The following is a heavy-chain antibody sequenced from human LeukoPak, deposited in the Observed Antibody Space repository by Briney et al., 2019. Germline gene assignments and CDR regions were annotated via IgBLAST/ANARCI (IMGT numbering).Heavy chain of an antibody. J-gene: IGHJ4*02. V-gene: IGHV1-46*01. CDR2: INPSDGTT. Sequence: ASVKVSCKASGHIFISYYIHWVRQAPGQGLEWIGVINPSDGTTNYAQKFQGRVTMTRDTSATTVYMELSSLRSEDTAVYYCARDQGGSGTLDYWGQGTLVTVSS. CDR1: GHIFISYY. D-gene: IGHD3-10*01. CDR3: ARDQGGSGTLDY.